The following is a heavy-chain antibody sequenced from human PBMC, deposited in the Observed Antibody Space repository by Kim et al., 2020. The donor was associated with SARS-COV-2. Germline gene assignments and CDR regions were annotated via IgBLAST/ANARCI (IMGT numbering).Heavy chain of an antibody. V-gene: IGHV5-10-1*01. CDR1: GYSFTSYW. CDR2: IDPSDSYT. D-gene: IGHD3-16*01. Sequence: GESLKISCKGSGYSFTSYWISWVRQMPGKGLEWMGRIDPSDSYTNYSPSFQGHVTISADKSISTAYLQWSSLKASDTAMYYCARRSAWGLAPTNYYYYGMDVWGQGTTVTVSS. J-gene: IGHJ6*02. CDR3: ARRSAWGLAPTNYYYYGMDV.